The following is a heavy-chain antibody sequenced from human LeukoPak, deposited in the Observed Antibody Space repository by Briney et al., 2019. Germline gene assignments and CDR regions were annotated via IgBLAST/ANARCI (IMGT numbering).Heavy chain of an antibody. CDR3: ARRSGVAVAGAFDY. V-gene: IGHV3-7*03. D-gene: IGHD6-19*01. CDR2: IKQDGSEK. J-gene: IGHJ4*02. Sequence: GESLKISCKGSGYSFTSYWIGWVRQAPGKGLEWVANIKQDGSEKYYVDSVKGRFTISRDNAKNSLYLQMNSLRAEDTAVYFCARRSGVAVAGAFDYWGQGTLVTVSS. CDR1: GYSFTSYW.